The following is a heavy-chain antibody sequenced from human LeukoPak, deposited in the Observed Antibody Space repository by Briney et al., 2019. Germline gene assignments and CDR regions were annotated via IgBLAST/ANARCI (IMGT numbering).Heavy chain of an antibody. Sequence: GGSLRLSCAASGFTFSNDGIHWVRQAPGRGLVWVSRVKSDGSVTTYADSGKGRFTISRDNAKNTVDLQMNRLRAEDSAVYSCASTNYSETSGYYHYYFDSWGQGTLATVSS. J-gene: IGHJ4*02. CDR1: GFTFSNDG. V-gene: IGHV3-74*01. CDR2: VKSDGSVT. CDR3: ASTNYSETSGYYHYYFDS. D-gene: IGHD3-22*01.